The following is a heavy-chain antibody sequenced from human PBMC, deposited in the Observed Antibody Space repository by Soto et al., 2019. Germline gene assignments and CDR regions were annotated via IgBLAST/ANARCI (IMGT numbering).Heavy chain of an antibody. CDR3: ARFWSGYDMPINWFDP. J-gene: IGHJ5*02. CDR1: GGSISSSSYY. Sequence: SETLSLTCTVSGGSISSSSYYWGWIRQPPGKGLEWIGSIYYSGSTYYNPSLKSRVTISVDTSKNQFSLKLSSVTAADTAVYYCARFWSGYDMPINWFDPWGQGTLVTVSS. D-gene: IGHD3-3*01. CDR2: IYYSGST. V-gene: IGHV4-39*01.